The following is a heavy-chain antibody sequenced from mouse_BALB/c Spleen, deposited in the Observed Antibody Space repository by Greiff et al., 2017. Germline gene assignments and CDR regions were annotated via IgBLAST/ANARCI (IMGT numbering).Heavy chain of an antibody. CDR3: APIYYGYDGYFDV. CDR1: GFNIKDTY. V-gene: IGHV14-3*02. D-gene: IGHD2-2*01. J-gene: IGHJ1*01. CDR2: IDPANGNT. Sequence: EVKLQESGAELVKPGASVKLSCTASGFNIKDTYMHWVKQRPEQGLEWIGRIDPANGNTKYDPKFQGKATITADTSSNTAYLQLSSLTSEDTAVYYCAPIYYGYDGYFDVWGAGTTVTVSS.